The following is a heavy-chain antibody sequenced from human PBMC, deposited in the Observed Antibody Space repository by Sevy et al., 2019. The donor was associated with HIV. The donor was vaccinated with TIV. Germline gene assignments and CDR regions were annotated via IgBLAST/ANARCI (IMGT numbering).Heavy chain of an antibody. J-gene: IGHJ6*02. CDR2: INPNSGGT. CDR1: GYTFTGYY. CDR3: ARVLLSRWYGYCYGMDV. D-gene: IGHD6-13*01. V-gene: IGHV1-2*02. Sequence: ASVKVSCKASGYTFTGYYMHWVRQAPGQGLEWMGWINPNSGGTNYAQKFQGRVTMTRDTSISTAYMELSRLRSDDRLVSYCARVLLSRWYGYCYGMDVWGQGTTVTVSS.